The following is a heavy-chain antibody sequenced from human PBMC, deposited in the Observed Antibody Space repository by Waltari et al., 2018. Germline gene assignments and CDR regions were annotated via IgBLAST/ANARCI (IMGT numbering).Heavy chain of an antibody. D-gene: IGHD2-15*01. V-gene: IGHV4-4*02. CDR3: ARDRGRGLYLDT. CDR2: VHGRGST. J-gene: IGHJ5*02. Sequence: QLQFQESGPGLVKPSGTLSVLCAVSGESASSNYLWNCVRQSPQKGLEWIGQVHGRGSTNYSPSFASRVTVSLDTSNNHFALKMTAATAADTAVYYCARDRGRGLYLDTWGPGTLVAV. CDR1: GESASSNYL.